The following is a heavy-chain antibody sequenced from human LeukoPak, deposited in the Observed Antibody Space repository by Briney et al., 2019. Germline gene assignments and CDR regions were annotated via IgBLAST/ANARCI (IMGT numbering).Heavy chain of an antibody. CDR3: ARDNRQYYYDSSGYSAYFDY. CDR1: GGTFSIYA. V-gene: IGHV1-69*04. Sequence: ASVTVSFTASGGTFSIYAISWVRQAPGQGLGWVGRIIPILGIANYAQKFQGRVTITADTSTSTAYMELSSLRSEDTAVYYCARDNRQYYYDSSGYSAYFDYWGQGTLVTVSS. D-gene: IGHD3-22*01. CDR2: IIPILGIA. J-gene: IGHJ4*02.